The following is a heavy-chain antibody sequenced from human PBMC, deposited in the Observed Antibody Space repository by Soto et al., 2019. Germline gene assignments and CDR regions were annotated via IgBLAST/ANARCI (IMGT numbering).Heavy chain of an antibody. Sequence: GGSLRLSCAASGFTFSSYGMHWVRQAPGKGLDWVAVISYDGSNKYYADSVKGQFTISRDNSKNTLYLQMNSLRAEDTAVYYCAKDSSSSWYFSNYYYGMDVWGQGTTVTVSS. CDR3: AKDSSSSWYFSNYYYGMDV. J-gene: IGHJ6*02. CDR1: GFTFSSYG. CDR2: ISYDGSNK. D-gene: IGHD6-13*01. V-gene: IGHV3-30*18.